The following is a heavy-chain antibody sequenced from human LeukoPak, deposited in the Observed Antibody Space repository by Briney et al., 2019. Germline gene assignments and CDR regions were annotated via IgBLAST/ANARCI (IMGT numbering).Heavy chain of an antibody. CDR1: GGSISSYY. CDR2: IYYSGST. D-gene: IGHD6-19*01. J-gene: IGHJ4*02. V-gene: IGHV4-59*01. Sequence: SETLSLTCTVSGGSISSYYWSWIRQPPGKGLEWIGYIYYSGSTNYNPSLKSRVTISVDTSKNQFSLKLSSVTAADTAVYYCARGDGSGPVGYWGQGTLVTVSS. CDR3: ARGDGSGPVGY.